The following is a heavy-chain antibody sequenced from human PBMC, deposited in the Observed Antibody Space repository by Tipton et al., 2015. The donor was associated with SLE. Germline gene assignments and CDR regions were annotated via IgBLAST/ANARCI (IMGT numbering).Heavy chain of an antibody. CDR2: ISDSGGST. Sequence: SLRLSCAASGFTVSSNYMSWVRQAPGKGLEWVSAISDSGGSTYYADSVKGRFTISRDNSKNTLYLQMNSLRAEDTAVYYCARGVGSPDYWGQGTLVTVSS. D-gene: IGHD6-13*01. J-gene: IGHJ4*02. CDR1: GFTVSSNY. CDR3: ARGVGSPDY. V-gene: IGHV3-23*01.